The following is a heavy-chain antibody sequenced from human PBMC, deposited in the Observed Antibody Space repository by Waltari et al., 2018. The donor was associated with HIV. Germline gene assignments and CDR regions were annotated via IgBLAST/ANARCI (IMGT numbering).Heavy chain of an antibody. CDR1: GASFTDYF. CDR3: ARGLGSRPFFRAYEP. D-gene: IGHD3-16*01. CDR2: NDHRGET. Sequence: QVQLRQWGAGLLKPSETLSLTCAVYGASFTDYFWAWFRRSPEKGLEWIGENDHRGETNYNPSVKTRVVISVDMSKNQFSLRLKSATAADTAVYYCARGLGSRPFFRAYEPWGQGTLVTVSS. V-gene: IGHV4-34*01. J-gene: IGHJ4*02.